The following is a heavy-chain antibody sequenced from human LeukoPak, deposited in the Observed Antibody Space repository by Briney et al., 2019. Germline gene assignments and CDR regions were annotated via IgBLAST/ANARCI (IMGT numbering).Heavy chain of an antibody. CDR2: MNPNSGNT. CDR3: ARQGGSYYGIYYYGMDV. Sequence: GASVKVSCKASGYTFTSYYMHWVRQAPGQGLEWMGWMNPNSGNTGYAQKFQGRVTMTRNTSISTAYMELSSLRSEDTAVYYCARQGGSYYGIYYYGMDVWGQGTTVTVSS. J-gene: IGHJ6*02. CDR1: GYTFTSYY. D-gene: IGHD1-26*01. V-gene: IGHV1-8*02.